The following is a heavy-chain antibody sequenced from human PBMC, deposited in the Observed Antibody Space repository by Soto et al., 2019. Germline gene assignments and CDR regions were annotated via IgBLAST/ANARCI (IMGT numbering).Heavy chain of an antibody. V-gene: IGHV3-21*01. Sequence: PWGSLRLSCAASGFTFSSYSMNWVRQAPGKGLEWVSSISSSSSYIYYADSVKGRFTISRDNAKNSLYLQMNSLRAEDTAVYYCARDRNVVVPAALPYYYYGMDVWGQGTTVTVSS. CDR2: ISSSSSYI. J-gene: IGHJ6*02. CDR3: ARDRNVVVPAALPYYYYGMDV. D-gene: IGHD2-2*01. CDR1: GFTFSSYS.